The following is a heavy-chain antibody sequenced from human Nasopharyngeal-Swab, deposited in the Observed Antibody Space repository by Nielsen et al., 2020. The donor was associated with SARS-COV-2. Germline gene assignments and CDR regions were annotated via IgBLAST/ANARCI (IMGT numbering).Heavy chain of an antibody. Sequence: SQTLSLTCAAYGGSFSGYYWSWTRQLPGKGLEWIGEINHSGSTNYNQSLKGRVTISVDTSKNQFSLQLSSVTAADTAVYYCARGRRHYYGSGSYYYYYYMDVWGKGTTVTVSS. CDR1: GGSFSGYY. CDR2: INHSGST. V-gene: IGHV4-34*01. CDR3: ARGRRHYYGSGSYYYYYYMDV. D-gene: IGHD3-10*01. J-gene: IGHJ6*03.